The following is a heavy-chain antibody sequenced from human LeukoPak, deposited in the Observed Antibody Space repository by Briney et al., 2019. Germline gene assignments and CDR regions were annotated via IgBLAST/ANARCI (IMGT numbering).Heavy chain of an antibody. CDR2: ISSGGNTI. J-gene: IGHJ4*02. V-gene: IGHV3-48*03. CDR3: AREGTAMMGFDF. D-gene: IGHD5-18*01. Sequence: AGSLRLACAASGFTFSSYEMNWVRQAPGEGPEWVSYISSGGNTIYYADSVKGRFTISRDNANNSLYLQMNSLTAEDSAVYDCAREGTAMMGFDFWGRGTLVTVSS. CDR1: GFTFSSYE.